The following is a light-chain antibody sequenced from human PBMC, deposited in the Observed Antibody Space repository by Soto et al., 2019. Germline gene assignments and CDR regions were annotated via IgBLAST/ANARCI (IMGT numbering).Light chain of an antibody. CDR3: CSYAGSNTLI. Sequence: QSALTQPASVSGSPGQSITISCTGTSSDVGRYNLVSWYQQHPGKAPKLMIYEGSKRPSGVSNRFSGSKSGNTASLTISGLQAEDEADYYGCSYAGSNTLIFGGGTQLTVL. CDR1: SSDVGRYNL. V-gene: IGLV2-23*01. CDR2: EGS. J-gene: IGLJ2*01.